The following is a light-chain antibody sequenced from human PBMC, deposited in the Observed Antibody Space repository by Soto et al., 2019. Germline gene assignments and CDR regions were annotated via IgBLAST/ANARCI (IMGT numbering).Light chain of an antibody. CDR2: SNN. CDR3: AALDDSLNGWV. CDR1: SSNIGSNT. V-gene: IGLV1-44*01. Sequence: QSVLTQPPSASGTHGQRVTISCSGSSSNIGSNTVNWYQQLPGTAPKLLIYSNNQRPSGVPDRFSGSKSGTSASLAISGLQSEDEADYYCAALDDSLNGWVFGGGTKLTVL. J-gene: IGLJ3*02.